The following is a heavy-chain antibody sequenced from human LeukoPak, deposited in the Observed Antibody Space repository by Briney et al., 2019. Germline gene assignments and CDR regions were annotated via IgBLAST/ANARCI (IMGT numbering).Heavy chain of an antibody. CDR2: INHSGST. D-gene: IGHD3-10*01. CDR3: ASRYYYGSGSFGY. J-gene: IGHJ4*02. CDR1: GGSFSGYY. V-gene: IGHV4-34*01. Sequence: SETLSLTCAVYGGSFSGYYWSWIRQPPGKGLEWIGEINHSGSTNYNPSLTSRVTISVDTSKNQFSLKLSSVTAADTAVYYCASRYYYGSGSFGYWGQGTLVTVSS.